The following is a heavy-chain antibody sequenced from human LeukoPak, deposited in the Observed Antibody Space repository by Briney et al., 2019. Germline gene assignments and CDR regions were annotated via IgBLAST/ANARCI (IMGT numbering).Heavy chain of an antibody. J-gene: IGHJ5*02. D-gene: IGHD2-15*01. CDR3: ARHYPDSCSRGTRALGLGP. CDR2: ISYSGTT. CDR1: GGSISPYY. V-gene: IGHV4-59*08. Sequence: SETLSLTCTVSGGSISPYYWSWIRQPPGKDLEWIGYISYSGTTSYNPSLKSRVTISVDTSKNQFSLTLSSVTAADTAVYYCARHYPDSCSRGTRALGLGPWGQGTLVTVSS.